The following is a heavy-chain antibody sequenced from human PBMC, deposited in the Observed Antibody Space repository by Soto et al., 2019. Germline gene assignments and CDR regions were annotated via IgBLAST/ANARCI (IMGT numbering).Heavy chain of an antibody. D-gene: IGHD2-8*01. CDR3: ARLVYDTRLNYMYFDF. CDR1: GVSISSGNW. Sequence: SETLSLTCAVSGVSISSGNWWTWVRQTPQRGLEYIGEIFHDGTANYYPSFERRVAISVDTSKNQFSLKLTSVTAADTAIYFCARLVYDTRLNYMYFDFWGQGALVTVYS. V-gene: IGHV4-4*02. CDR2: IFHDGTA. J-gene: IGHJ4*02.